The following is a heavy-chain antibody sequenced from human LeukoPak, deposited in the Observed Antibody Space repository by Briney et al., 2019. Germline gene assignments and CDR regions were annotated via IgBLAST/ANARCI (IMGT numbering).Heavy chain of an antibody. CDR3: ARIKGEGGFDY. Sequence: SQTLSLTCDISGDSVSSNSVAWNWIRQSPSRGLEWLGRRYYRSNRYNDYAESVKSRIIINSDTSKNQFSLHLNSVAPEDTAMYYCARIKGEGGFDYWGQGTLVTVSS. CDR1: GDSVSSNSVA. V-gene: IGHV6-1*01. D-gene: IGHD2-15*01. J-gene: IGHJ4*02. CDR2: RYYRSNRYN.